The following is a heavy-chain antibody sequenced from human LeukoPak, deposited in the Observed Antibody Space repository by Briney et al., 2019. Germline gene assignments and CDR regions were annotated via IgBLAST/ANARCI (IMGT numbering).Heavy chain of an antibody. CDR3: ARASWGVFDY. CDR2: IYYSGST. V-gene: IGHV4-59*01. J-gene: IGHJ4*02. CDR1: GGSISSYY. D-gene: IGHD3-16*01. Sequence: SETLSLTCTVSGGSISSYYWSWIRQPPGKGLEWIGYIYYSGSTNYNPSLKSRVTISVDTSKSQFSLKLSSVTAADTAVYYCARASWGVFDYWGQGTLVTVSS.